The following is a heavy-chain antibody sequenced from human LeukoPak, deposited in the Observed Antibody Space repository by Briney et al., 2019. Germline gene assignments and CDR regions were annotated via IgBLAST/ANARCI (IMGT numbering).Heavy chain of an antibody. D-gene: IGHD3-22*01. CDR3: AKDQGYYYDPYMDV. V-gene: IGHV3-48*01. CDR2: ISTSITTI. CDR1: GCTFSSYS. Sequence: GGSLRLSCEASGCTFSSYSMNWVRQAPGKGLEWISYISTSITTIYYANSVKGRFTISRDNAKKSLYLQMNSLRAEDTAVYYCAKDQGYYYDPYMDVWGKGTTVTISS. J-gene: IGHJ6*03.